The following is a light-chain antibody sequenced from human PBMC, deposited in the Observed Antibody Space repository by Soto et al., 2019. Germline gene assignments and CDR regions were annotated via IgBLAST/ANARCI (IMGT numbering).Light chain of an antibody. CDR2: AVS. Sequence: QSALTQPPSASGSPGQSVTISCTGTSSDVGGYNYVSWYQQHPGKAPKLMIYAVSKRPSGVPDRFSGFKSGNTASLTVSGLQAEDEADYYCSPYAGSNNYVVFGGGTKPTVL. CDR1: SSDVGGYNY. J-gene: IGLJ2*01. CDR3: SPYAGSNNYVV. V-gene: IGLV2-8*01.